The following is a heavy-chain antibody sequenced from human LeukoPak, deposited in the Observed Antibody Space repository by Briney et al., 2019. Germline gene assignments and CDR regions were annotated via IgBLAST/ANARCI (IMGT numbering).Heavy chain of an antibody. D-gene: IGHD6-13*01. V-gene: IGHV3-33*01. Sequence: PGRSLRLSCAASGFTFSSYGMHWVRQAPGNGLEWVAVIWYDGSNKYYADSVKGRFTISRDNSKNTLYLQMNSLRAEDTAVYYCAREKEGYSSSYDAFDIWGQGTMVTVSS. CDR3: AREKEGYSSSYDAFDI. CDR2: IWYDGSNK. J-gene: IGHJ3*02. CDR1: GFTFSSYG.